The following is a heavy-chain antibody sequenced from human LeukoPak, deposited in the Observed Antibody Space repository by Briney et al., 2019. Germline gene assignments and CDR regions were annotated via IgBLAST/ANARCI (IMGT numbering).Heavy chain of an antibody. CDR3: ATGRFLEWLIWRPTHFDY. CDR2: IYYSGST. D-gene: IGHD3-3*01. V-gene: IGHV4-31*03. J-gene: IGHJ4*02. CDR1: GGSISSGGYY. Sequence: SETLSLTCTVSGGSISSGGYYWSWIRQHPGKGLEWIGYIYYSGSTYYNPSLKSRVTISVDTSKNQFSLKLSSVTAADTAVYYCATGRFLEWLIWRPTHFDYWGQGTLVTVSS.